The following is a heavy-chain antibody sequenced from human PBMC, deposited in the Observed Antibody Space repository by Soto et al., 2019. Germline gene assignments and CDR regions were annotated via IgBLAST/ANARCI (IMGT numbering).Heavy chain of an antibody. V-gene: IGHV4-38-2*02. CDR1: GYSISSGYY. CDR3: ARDPGRPNAYYYGRAV. CDR2: IYHSGST. Sequence: PSETLSLTCAVSGYSISSGYYWGWIRQPPGKGLEWIGRIYHSGSTYSTPSRKSRVTRSVDTSQNHLTLKLSPVTAEDTPVYYCARDPGRPNAYYYGRAVWGPRNTGAASS. J-gene: IGHJ6*02.